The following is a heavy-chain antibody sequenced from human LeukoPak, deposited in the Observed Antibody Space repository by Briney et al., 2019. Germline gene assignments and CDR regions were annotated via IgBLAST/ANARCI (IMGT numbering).Heavy chain of an antibody. CDR2: IYIDGSST. J-gene: IGHJ4*02. D-gene: IGHD2-2*01. CDR3: ARGASARQDS. CDR1: GFTFSTYW. Sequence: GGSLRLSCAASGFTFSTYWMHWVRQAPGKGLVWVSRIYIDGSSTNYADSVKGRFTISSDNAKNTLYLEMNSLRAEDTAVYYCARGASARQDSWGQGTLVTVSS. V-gene: IGHV3-74*01.